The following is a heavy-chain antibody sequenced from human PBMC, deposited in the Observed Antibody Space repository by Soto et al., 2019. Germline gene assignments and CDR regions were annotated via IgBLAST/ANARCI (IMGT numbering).Heavy chain of an antibody. CDR3: ARNNQSKYRNWFGWFDP. D-gene: IGHD3-16*01. V-gene: IGHV4-34*01. CDR2: INHSGST. CDR1: GGSFSGYY. J-gene: IGHJ5*02. Sequence: SATLSLTCAVYGGSFSGYYWSWIRQPPGKGLEWFGEINHSGSTNYNPSLKSRVTISVDTSKNQFSLKLSSVTAADTAVYYCARNNQSKYRNWFGWFDPWGQGTLVTVSS.